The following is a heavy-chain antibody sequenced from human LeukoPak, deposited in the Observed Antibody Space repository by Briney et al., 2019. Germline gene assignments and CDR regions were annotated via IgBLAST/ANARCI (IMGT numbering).Heavy chain of an antibody. CDR1: GFTFGDYA. CDR2: IRSKNYGGTT. V-gene: IGHV3-49*04. CDR3: TRVIVATKDY. D-gene: IGHD5-12*01. J-gene: IGHJ4*02. Sequence: PGGSRRLSCTGSGFTFGDYAMNWVRQAPGKGLEWVGFIRSKNYGGTTEYAASVKGRFTISRDDSKSIAYLQMNSLKTEDTAVYYCTRVIVATKDYWGQGTLVTVSS.